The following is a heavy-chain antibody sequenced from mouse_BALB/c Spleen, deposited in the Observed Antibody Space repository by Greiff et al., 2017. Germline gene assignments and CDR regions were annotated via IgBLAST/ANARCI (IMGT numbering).Heavy chain of an antibody. CDR1: GYTFTSYW. V-gene: IGHV1S81*02. CDR2: INPSNGRT. J-gene: IGHJ4*01. Sequence: QVQLQQPGAELVKPGASVTLSCKASGYTFTSYWMHWVKQRPGQGLEWIGEINPSNGRTNYNEKFKSKATLTVDKSSSTAYMQLSSLTSEDSAVYYCSRGTYGYAMDYWGQGTSVTVSS. CDR3: SRGTYGYAMDY. D-gene: IGHD1-1*01.